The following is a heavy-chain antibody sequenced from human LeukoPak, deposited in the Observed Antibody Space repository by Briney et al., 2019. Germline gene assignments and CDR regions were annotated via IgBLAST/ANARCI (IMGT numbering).Heavy chain of an antibody. CDR2: ICYVGTNK. D-gene: IGHD1-26*01. Sequence: GRSLRLSCAASGFTFSDYGIHWVRQAPGKGLEWVAVICYVGTNKYYGDSVKGRFTISRDNSKNTLYLQMNSLRAEDTAVYYCAKDRGSYSTKADSWGQGTLVTVSS. V-gene: IGHV3-33*06. CDR3: AKDRGSYSTKADS. CDR1: GFTFSDYG. J-gene: IGHJ5*01.